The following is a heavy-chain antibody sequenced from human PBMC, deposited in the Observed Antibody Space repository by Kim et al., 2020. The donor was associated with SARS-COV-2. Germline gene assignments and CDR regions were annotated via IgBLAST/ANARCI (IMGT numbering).Heavy chain of an antibody. D-gene: IGHD2-2*01. CDR2: IYYSGMI. CDR1: GVSMSSGGSY. V-gene: IGHV4-31*03. CDR3: ARFFSSTNSFFDY. J-gene: IGHJ4*01. Sequence: SETLSLTCTVSGVSMSSGGSYWSWFRQHPGKGPEGIGYIYYSGMIEYNPSLGSRVSTSLDSSEHQFTLKVSSVTAADTAVYYWARFFSSTNSFFDYWG.